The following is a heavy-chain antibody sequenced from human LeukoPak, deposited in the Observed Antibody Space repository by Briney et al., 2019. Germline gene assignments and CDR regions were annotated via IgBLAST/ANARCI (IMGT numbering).Heavy chain of an antibody. CDR2: IYFGDSDT. CDR1: GYRFTNYW. D-gene: IGHD3-16*01. Sequence: GESLKISCKGSGYRFTNYWIGWVRQMPGKGLDWMGIIYFGDSDTRYSPSFQGQVTISADKSISTAYLQWSSLKASDTAMYYCATGNYADYSDYWGQGTLVTVSS. CDR3: ATGNYADYSDY. J-gene: IGHJ4*02. V-gene: IGHV5-51*01.